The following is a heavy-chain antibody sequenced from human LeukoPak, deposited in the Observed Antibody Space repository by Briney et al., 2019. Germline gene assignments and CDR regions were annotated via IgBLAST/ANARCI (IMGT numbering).Heavy chain of an antibody. CDR3: ARSEHDYGDYRDAFDI. CDR2: IYHSGST. J-gene: IGHJ3*02. Sequence: PSGTLSLTCAVSGGSISSSNWWSWVRQPPGKGLEWIGEIYHSGSTNYNPSLKSRVTISVDKSKNQFSLKLSSVTAADTAVYYCARSEHDYGDYRDAFDIWGQGTMVTVSS. D-gene: IGHD4-17*01. V-gene: IGHV4-4*02. CDR1: GGSISSSNW.